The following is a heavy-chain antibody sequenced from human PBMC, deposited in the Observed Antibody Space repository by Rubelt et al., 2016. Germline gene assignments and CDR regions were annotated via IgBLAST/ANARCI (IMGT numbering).Heavy chain of an antibody. CDR3: ARDHSGSYSFDF. J-gene: IGHJ4*02. CDR2: INAGNGNT. V-gene: IGHV1-3*01. D-gene: IGHD1-26*01. Sequence: EVKKPGASVKVSCKASGYTFTSDSMHWVRQAPGQKLEWMGWINAGNGNTKYSQKFQGRVTITRDTSASTAYMELSSLTSEDTAVYYCARDHSGSYSFDFWGQGTLVTVSS. CDR1: GYTFTSDS.